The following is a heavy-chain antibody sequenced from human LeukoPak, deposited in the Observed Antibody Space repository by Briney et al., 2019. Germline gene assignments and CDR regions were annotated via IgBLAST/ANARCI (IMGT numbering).Heavy chain of an antibody. CDR3: ARSSGWGFDY. D-gene: IGHD6-19*01. V-gene: IGHV1-2*02. CDR2: INPNTGDT. J-gene: IGHJ4*02. Sequence: GASVKVSCKASGYTFTGYYLFWVRQAPGQGLEWMGWINPNTGDTRYGQKFQGRVTLTRDTSIRTTYMELSSLRSDDTAVYYCARSSGWGFDYWGQGTLVTVSS. CDR1: GYTFTGYY.